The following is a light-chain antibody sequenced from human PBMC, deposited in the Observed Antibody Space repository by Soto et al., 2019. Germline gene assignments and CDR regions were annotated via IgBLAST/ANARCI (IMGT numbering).Light chain of an antibody. J-gene: IGLJ1*01. Sequence: QSVLTQPASVSGSPGQSITTSCTGTSSDVGGYNYVSWYQQHSGKAPKLIIYEVNKRPSGVSDRFSGSKSGNTASLTISGLQAEGEADYYCSSYTATNTYVFGTGTKVTV. CDR1: SSDVGGYNY. CDR3: SSYTATNTYV. V-gene: IGLV2-14*01. CDR2: EVN.